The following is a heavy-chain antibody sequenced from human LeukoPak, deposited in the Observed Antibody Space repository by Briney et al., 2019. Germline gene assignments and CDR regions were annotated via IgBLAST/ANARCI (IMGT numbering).Heavy chain of an antibody. Sequence: GGSLRLSCAASGFTFSSYGMHWVRQAPGKGLNWVAVIRYDGSDKYFADSVKGRFTISRDNSKNTLYLQMNSLRAEDTAVYYCARAGDGFDIWGQGTMVTVSS. CDR1: GFTFSSYG. CDR3: ARAGDGFDI. J-gene: IGHJ3*02. V-gene: IGHV3-33*01. CDR2: IRYDGSDK.